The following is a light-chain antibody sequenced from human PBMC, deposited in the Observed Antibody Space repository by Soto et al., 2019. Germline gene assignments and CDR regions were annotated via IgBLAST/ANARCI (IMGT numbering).Light chain of an antibody. V-gene: IGLV4-69*01. Sequence: QLVLTQSPSASASLGASVKLTCTLSSGHSSYAIRWHQQQPEKGPRYLMKVNSDGSHNKGDGIPDRFSGSSSGAERYLTISSLQSEDEADYYCQTWGTGIQVFGGGTKVTVL. CDR1: SGHSSYA. CDR3: QTWGTGIQV. J-gene: IGLJ2*01. CDR2: VNSDGSH.